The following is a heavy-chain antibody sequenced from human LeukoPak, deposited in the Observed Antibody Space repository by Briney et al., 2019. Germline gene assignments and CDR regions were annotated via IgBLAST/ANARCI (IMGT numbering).Heavy chain of an antibody. Sequence: SQTLSLTCTVSGGSISSGDYYWSWIRQPPGKGLEWVGYIYYSGSTYYNPSLKSRVTISVDTSKNQFSLKLSSVTAADTAVYYCARSNYYDSSGYYYDSFDYWGQGTLVTVSS. CDR3: ARSNYYDSSGYYYDSFDY. CDR1: GGSISSGDYY. J-gene: IGHJ4*02. D-gene: IGHD3-22*01. V-gene: IGHV4-30-4*01. CDR2: IYYSGST.